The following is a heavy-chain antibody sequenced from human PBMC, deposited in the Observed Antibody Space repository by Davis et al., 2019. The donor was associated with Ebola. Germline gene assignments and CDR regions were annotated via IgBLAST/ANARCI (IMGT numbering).Heavy chain of an antibody. CDR1: GFSVSSNY. V-gene: IGHV3-53*01. CDR3: ARSYSGYDSYYYYMDV. Sequence: GESLKISCAASGFSVSSNYMSWVRQAPGKGLEWVSVIYSGGNTYYADSVKGRFTISRDNSKNTLYLQMSTLRAEDTAVYYCARSYSGYDSYYYYMDVWGKGTTVTVSS. D-gene: IGHD5-12*01. J-gene: IGHJ6*03. CDR2: IYSGGNT.